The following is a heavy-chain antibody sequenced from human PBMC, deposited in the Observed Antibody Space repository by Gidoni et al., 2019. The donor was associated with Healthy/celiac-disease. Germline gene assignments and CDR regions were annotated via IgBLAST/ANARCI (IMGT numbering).Heavy chain of an antibody. V-gene: IGHV4-34*01. J-gene: IGHJ3*02. CDR1: GGSFSGYY. CDR2: INHSGST. D-gene: IGHD3-22*01. Sequence: QVQLQQWGAGLLKPSETLSLTCAVYGGSFSGYYWSWIRQPPGKGLEWIGEINHSGSTNYNPSLKSRVTISVDTSKNQFSLKLSSVTAADTAVYYCARAANSSGYWDAFDIWGQGTMVTVSS. CDR3: ARAANSSGYWDAFDI.